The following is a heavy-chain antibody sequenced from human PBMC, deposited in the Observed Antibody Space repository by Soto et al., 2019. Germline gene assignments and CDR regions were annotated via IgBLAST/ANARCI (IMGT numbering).Heavy chain of an antibody. CDR1: GGSISSGGYS. J-gene: IGHJ5*02. CDR2: IYHSGST. D-gene: IGHD2-2*01. CDR3: ARVPDR. V-gene: IGHV4-30-2*01. Sequence: QLQLQESGSGLVKPSQTLSLTCAVSGGSISSGGYSWSWIRQPPGEGLEWIGYIYHSGSTYYKPSLTSRGNISVDRSKHQFYLKLSYVTAADTAVYYCARVPDRWGQGTLVTVSS.